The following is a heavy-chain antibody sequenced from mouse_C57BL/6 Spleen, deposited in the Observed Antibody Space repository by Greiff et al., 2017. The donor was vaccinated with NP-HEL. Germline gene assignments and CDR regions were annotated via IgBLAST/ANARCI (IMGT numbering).Heavy chain of an antibody. CDR1: GYTFTDYY. Sequence: EVQLQQSGPELVKPGASVKISCKASGYTFTDYYMNWVKQSHGKSLEWIGDINPNNGGTSYNQKFKGKATLTVDKSSSTAYMELRSLTSEDSAVYYCAREEGTHWGQGTTLTVSS. CDR3: AREEGTH. D-gene: IGHD2-14*01. V-gene: IGHV1-26*01. J-gene: IGHJ2*01. CDR2: INPNNGGT.